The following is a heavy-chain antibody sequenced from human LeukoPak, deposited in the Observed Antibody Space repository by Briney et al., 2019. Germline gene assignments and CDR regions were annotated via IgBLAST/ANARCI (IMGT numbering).Heavy chain of an antibody. D-gene: IGHD1-26*01. CDR2: IYTSGSP. CDR1: SGSISSYD. J-gene: IGHJ3*02. Sequence: SETLSLTCTVSSGSISSYDWSWIRQPAGKGLEWIGRIYTSGSPNYNPSLKSRVTMSVDTSKNQFSLKLSSVTAADTAEYYCARMEEWELDAFDIWGQGTMVTVSS. V-gene: IGHV4-4*07. CDR3: ARMEEWELDAFDI.